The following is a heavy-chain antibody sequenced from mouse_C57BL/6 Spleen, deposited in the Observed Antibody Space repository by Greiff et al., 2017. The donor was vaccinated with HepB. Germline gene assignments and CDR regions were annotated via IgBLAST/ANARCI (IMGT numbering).Heavy chain of an antibody. D-gene: IGHD1-1*01. V-gene: IGHV8-8*01. CDR2: IWWDDDK. J-gene: IGHJ4*01. Sequence: QVTLKVSGPGILQPSQTLSLTCSFSGFSLSTFGMGVGWIRQPSGKGLEWLAHIWWDDDKYYNPALKSRPTISKDTSKNQVFLKIANVDTADTATYYCARSDYGSSFYYAMDYWGQGTSVTVSS. CDR1: GFSLSTFGMG. CDR3: ARSDYGSSFYYAMDY.